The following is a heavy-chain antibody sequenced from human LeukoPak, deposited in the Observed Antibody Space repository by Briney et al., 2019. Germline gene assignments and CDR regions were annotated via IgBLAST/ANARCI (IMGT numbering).Heavy chain of an antibody. Sequence: ASVKVSCRASGYTFTSYGISWMRQAPGQGLEWMGWISAYNGNTNYAQKLQGRVTMTTDTSTSTAYMELRSLRSDDTAVYYCAAHRIAVAGTPLDYWGQGTLVTVSS. D-gene: IGHD6-19*01. V-gene: IGHV1-18*01. CDR1: GYTFTSYG. CDR2: ISAYNGNT. J-gene: IGHJ4*02. CDR3: AAHRIAVAGTPLDY.